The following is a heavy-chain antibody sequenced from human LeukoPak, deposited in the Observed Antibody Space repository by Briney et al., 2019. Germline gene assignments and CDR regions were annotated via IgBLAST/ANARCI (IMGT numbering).Heavy chain of an antibody. CDR1: GFTFRNYW. D-gene: IGHD6-6*01. CDR3: ARIGYSSSSLDY. Sequence: GGSLRLSCAASGFTFRNYWMSWVREAPGKGLEWVANIKQDGSLKYYVDSLKGRFTISRDNAKTSVYLQMSSLRAEDTAVYFCARIGYSSSSLDYWGQGTLVTVSP. J-gene: IGHJ4*02. CDR2: IKQDGSLK. V-gene: IGHV3-7*01.